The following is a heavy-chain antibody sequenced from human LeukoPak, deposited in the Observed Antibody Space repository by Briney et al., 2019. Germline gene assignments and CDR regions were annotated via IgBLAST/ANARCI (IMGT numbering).Heavy chain of an antibody. J-gene: IGHJ6*02. CDR3: ARANHVDTAMVLYYYYYGMDV. CDR2: ISSSSSTI. CDR1: GFTFSSYS. Sequence: QSGGSLRLSCAASGFTFSSYSMNWVRQAPGKGLEWVSYISSSSSTIYYADSVKGRFTISRDNAKNSLYQQMNSLRDEDTAVYYCARANHVDTAMVLYYYYYGMDVWGQGTTVTVSS. D-gene: IGHD5-18*01. V-gene: IGHV3-48*02.